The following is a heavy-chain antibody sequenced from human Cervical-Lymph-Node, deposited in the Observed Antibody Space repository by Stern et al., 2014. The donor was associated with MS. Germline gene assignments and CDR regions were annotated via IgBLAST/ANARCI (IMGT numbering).Heavy chain of an antibody. V-gene: IGHV3-9*01. J-gene: IGHJ3*02. CDR3: AKISDNAFDI. CDR2: ISWNSGTI. Sequence: VQLLQPGGGLVQPGRSLTVSCAASGFTFDDYAMHWVRQAPGKGLEWVSGISWNSGTIDYADSVKGRFTVSRDNAKNSLYLQMNSLRIEDTASYYCAKISDNAFDIWGQGTMVTVSS. D-gene: IGHD1-26*01. CDR1: GFTFDDYA.